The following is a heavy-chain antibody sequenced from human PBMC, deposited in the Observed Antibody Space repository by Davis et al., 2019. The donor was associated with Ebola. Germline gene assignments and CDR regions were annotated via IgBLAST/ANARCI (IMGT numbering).Heavy chain of an antibody. CDR1: GYTFTNFG. CDR3: AREMATNLFYYGMDV. V-gene: IGHV1-8*02. Sequence: ASVKVSCKASGYTFTNFGITWVRQATGQGLEWMGWMNPNSGNTGYAQKFQGRVTMTRNTSISTAYMELSSLRSEDTAVYYCAREMATNLFYYGMDVWGKGTTVTVSS. CDR2: MNPNSGNT. D-gene: IGHD5-24*01. J-gene: IGHJ6*04.